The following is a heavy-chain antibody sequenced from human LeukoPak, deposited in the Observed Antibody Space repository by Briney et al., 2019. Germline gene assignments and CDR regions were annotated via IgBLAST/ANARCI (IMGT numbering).Heavy chain of an antibody. Sequence: SVKVSCKASGGTFSSYAISLVRQAPGQGLEWMGGIIPIFGTANYAQKFQGRVTITADKSTSTAYMELSSLRSEDTAVYYCARDPIAADGSVFDYWGQGTLVTASS. CDR1: GGTFSSYA. CDR3: ARDPIAADGSVFDY. CDR2: IIPIFGTA. D-gene: IGHD6-13*01. J-gene: IGHJ4*02. V-gene: IGHV1-69*06.